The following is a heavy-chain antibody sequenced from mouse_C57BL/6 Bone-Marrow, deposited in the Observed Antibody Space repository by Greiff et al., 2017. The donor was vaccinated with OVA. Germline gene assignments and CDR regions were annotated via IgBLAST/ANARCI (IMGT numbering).Heavy chain of an antibody. CDR1: GFNIKDDY. CDR2: IDPENGDT. J-gene: IGHJ2*01. D-gene: IGHD2-4*01. V-gene: IGHV14-4*01. CDR3: TTWDYDVDY. Sequence: VQLQQSGAELVRPGASVKLSCTASGFNIKDDYMHWVKQRPEQGLEWIGWIDPENGDTEYASKFQGKATITADTSSNTAYLQLSLLTSEDTAVYYCTTWDYDVDYWGQGTTLTVSS.